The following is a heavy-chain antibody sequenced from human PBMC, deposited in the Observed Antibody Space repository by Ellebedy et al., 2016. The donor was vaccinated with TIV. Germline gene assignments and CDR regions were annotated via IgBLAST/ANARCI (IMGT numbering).Heavy chain of an antibody. V-gene: IGHV4-30-4*01. D-gene: IGHD6-6*01. CDR2: IYYSGST. J-gene: IGHJ4*02. CDR1: GGSISSGDYY. Sequence: SETLSLXXTVSGGSISSGDYYWSWIRQPPGKGLEWIGYIYYSGSTYYNPSLKSRVTISVDTSKNQFSLQLNSVTPEDTAVYYCAREGSIAARLVFDYWGQGTLVTVSS. CDR3: AREGSIAARLVFDY.